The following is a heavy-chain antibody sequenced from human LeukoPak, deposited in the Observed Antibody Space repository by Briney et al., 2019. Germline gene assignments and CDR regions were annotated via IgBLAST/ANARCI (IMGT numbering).Heavy chain of an antibody. CDR3: ARQTGYTSSWYDY. D-gene: IGHD6-13*01. CDR2: IYPGDSDS. J-gene: IGHJ4*02. V-gene: IGHV5-51*01. CDR1: GHILTNYW. Sequence: GESLKISCKASGHILTNYWIAWVRQMPGKGLEWMGIIYPGDSDSRYSPSFQGHVTISADKSLTTAYLQWSSLKASDTAMYYCARQTGYTSSWYDYWGQGTLVTVSS.